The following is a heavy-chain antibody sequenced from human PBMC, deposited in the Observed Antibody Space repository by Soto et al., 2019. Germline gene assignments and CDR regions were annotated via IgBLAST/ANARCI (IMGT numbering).Heavy chain of an antibody. D-gene: IGHD6-13*01. CDR1: GCSISSYW. V-gene: IGHV5-10-1*01. Sequence: GEALNISCTGAGCSISSYWISWVRQMPGKGLEWVWSIDPSGSYTNYHPSFEGHVTISADNSNSTAYLQWSSLNAADTAMYYAARPKTSTSRYDYWGQGTLVTVSS. J-gene: IGHJ4*02. CDR2: IDPSGSYT. CDR3: ARPKTSTSRYDY.